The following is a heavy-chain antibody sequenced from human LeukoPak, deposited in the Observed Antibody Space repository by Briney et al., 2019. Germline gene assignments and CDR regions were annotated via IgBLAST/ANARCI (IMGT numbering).Heavy chain of an antibody. CDR2: IYYSGST. CDR3: ARRIEVAAAGNWFDP. CDR1: GGSISSYY. V-gene: IGHV4-59*12. Sequence: SETLSLTCTVSGGSISSYYWSWIRQPPGKGLEWIGYIYYSGSTNYNPSLKSRVTISVDTSKNQFSLKLSSVTAADTAVYYCARRIEVAAAGNWFDPWGQGTLVTVSS. J-gene: IGHJ5*02. D-gene: IGHD6-13*01.